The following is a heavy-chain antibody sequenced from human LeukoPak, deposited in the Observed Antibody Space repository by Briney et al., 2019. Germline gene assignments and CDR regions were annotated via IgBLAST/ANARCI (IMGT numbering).Heavy chain of an antibody. J-gene: IGHJ6*02. Sequence: ASVKVSCKASGGTFSSYAISWVRQAPGQGLEWMGRIIPILGIANYAQKFQGRVTITADKSTSTAYMELSSLRSEDTAVYYCARVATIGSPDYGMDVWGQGTTVTVSS. CDR2: IIPILGIA. D-gene: IGHD3-3*01. V-gene: IGHV1-69*04. CDR1: GGTFSSYA. CDR3: ARVATIGSPDYGMDV.